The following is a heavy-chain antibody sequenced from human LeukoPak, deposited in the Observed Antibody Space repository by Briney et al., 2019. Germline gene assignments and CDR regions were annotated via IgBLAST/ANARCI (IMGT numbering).Heavy chain of an antibody. CDR2: IYDSGST. CDR3: ASGMYFFDY. V-gene: IGHV4-31*03. J-gene: IGHJ4*02. D-gene: IGHD1-26*01. CDR1: GGSLRSGAYY. Sequence: SETLSLTCIVSGGSLRSGAYYWSWIRQHPGKGLEWIGYIYDSGSTNYNPSLKSRVTISVDTSKNHFSLKLSSVTAADTAVYYCASGMYFFDYWGQGTLVTVSS.